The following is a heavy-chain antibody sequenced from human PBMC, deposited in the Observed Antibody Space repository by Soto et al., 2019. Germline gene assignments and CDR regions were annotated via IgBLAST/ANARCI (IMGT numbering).Heavy chain of an antibody. V-gene: IGHV3-23*01. Sequence: GGSLRLSCAASGFTFSSYAMSWVRQAPGKGLEWVSAISGSGGSTYYADSVKGRFTISRDNSKNTLYLQMNSLRAEDTAVYYCAKDNRYCSSTSCYPREQNWFDPWGQGTLVTVSS. CDR3: AKDNRYCSSTSCYPREQNWFDP. D-gene: IGHD2-2*01. J-gene: IGHJ5*02. CDR1: GFTFSSYA. CDR2: ISGSGGST.